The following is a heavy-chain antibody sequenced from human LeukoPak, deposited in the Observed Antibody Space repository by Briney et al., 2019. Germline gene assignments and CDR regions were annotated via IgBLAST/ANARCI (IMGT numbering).Heavy chain of an antibody. D-gene: IGHD3-10*01. V-gene: IGHV4-34*01. CDR3: ARGRPRYYYGSGSYYRGPFDY. CDR2: INHSRST. Sequence: SDTLSLTCAVYGGSFSGYYWSWIRQPPGKGLEWIGEINHSRSTNYNPSLKSRVTISVDTSKNQFSLKLSSVTAADTAVYYCARGRPRYYYGSGSYYRGPFDYWGQGTLVTVSS. CDR1: GGSFSGYY. J-gene: IGHJ4*02.